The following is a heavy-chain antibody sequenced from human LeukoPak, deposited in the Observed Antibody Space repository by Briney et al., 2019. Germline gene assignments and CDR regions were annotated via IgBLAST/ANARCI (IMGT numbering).Heavy chain of an antibody. CDR1: GFTFSSYA. J-gene: IGHJ3*01. Sequence: GGSLSLSCAASGFTFSSYAMHWVRQAPGKGLEWVAVISYDGSNKYYADSVKGRFTISRDNSKNTLYLQMNSLRAEDTAVYYCARVGRAITAAGFGAFDVWGQGTMATVSS. CDR3: ARVGRAITAAGFGAFDV. D-gene: IGHD6-13*01. V-gene: IGHV3-30-3*01. CDR2: ISYDGSNK.